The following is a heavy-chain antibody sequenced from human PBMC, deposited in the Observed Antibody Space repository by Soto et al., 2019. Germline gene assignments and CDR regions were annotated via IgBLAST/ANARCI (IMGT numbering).Heavy chain of an antibody. CDR3: AHIVITYGGVVGDDAFDV. CDR1: GFSLATKGVG. Sequence: QITLKESGPTLVKPTETLTLTCTFSGFSLATKGVGVGWIRQSPGKALEWLAVVYWDNDRRYSPSLTTRLTVTKDSSKNQVALTMTNMDSVDTGTFYCAHIVITYGGVVGDDAFDVWGQGTVFTVSS. CDR2: VYWDNDR. D-gene: IGHD3-16*02. J-gene: IGHJ3*01. V-gene: IGHV2-5*02.